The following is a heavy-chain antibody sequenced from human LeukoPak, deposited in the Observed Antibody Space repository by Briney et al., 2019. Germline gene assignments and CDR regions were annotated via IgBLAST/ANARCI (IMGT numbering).Heavy chain of an antibody. CDR3: ARTQVGFEELLSYMDV. CDR2: ISSSGSTI. D-gene: IGHD3-10*01. V-gene: IGHV3-48*03. Sequence: GGSLRLSCAASGFTFSSYEMNWVRQAPGKGLEWVSYISSSGSTIYYADSVKGRFTISRDNAKNSLYLQMNSLRVEDTAVYYCARTQVGFEELLSYMDVWGKGTTVTISS. CDR1: GFTFSSYE. J-gene: IGHJ6*03.